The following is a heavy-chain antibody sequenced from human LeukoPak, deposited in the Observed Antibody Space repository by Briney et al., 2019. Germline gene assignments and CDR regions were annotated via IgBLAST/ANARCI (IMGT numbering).Heavy chain of an antibody. CDR3: ARMYYDYVWGSYRSLDY. J-gene: IGHJ4*02. Sequence: KPSETLSLTCAVYGGSFSGYYWSWIRQPPGKGLEWSGEINHSGSTNYNPSLKSRVTISVDTSKNQFSLKLSSVTAAATAVYYCARMYYDYVWGSYRSLDYWGQEPLVTVSS. CDR2: INHSGST. CDR1: GGSFSGYY. D-gene: IGHD3-16*02. V-gene: IGHV4-34*01.